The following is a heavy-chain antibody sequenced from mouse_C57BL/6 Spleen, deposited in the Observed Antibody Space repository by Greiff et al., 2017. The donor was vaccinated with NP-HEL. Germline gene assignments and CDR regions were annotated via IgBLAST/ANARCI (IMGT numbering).Heavy chain of an antibody. CDR2: ISSGSSTI. CDR3: AITVVESRGYFDV. Sequence: EVMLVESGGGLVKPGGSLKLSCAASGFTFSDYGMHWVRQAPEKGLEWVAYISSGSSTIYYADTVKGRFTISRDNAKNTLFLQMTSLRSEDTAMYYCAITVVESRGYFDVWGTGTTVTVSS. D-gene: IGHD1-1*01. J-gene: IGHJ1*03. V-gene: IGHV5-17*01. CDR1: GFTFSDYG.